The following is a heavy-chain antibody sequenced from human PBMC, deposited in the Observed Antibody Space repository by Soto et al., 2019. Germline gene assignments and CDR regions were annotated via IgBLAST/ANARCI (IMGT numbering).Heavy chain of an antibody. D-gene: IGHD3-3*01. Sequence: SETLSLTCTVSGGSISSYYWSWIRQPPGKGLEWIGYIYYSGSTNYNPSLKSRVTISVDTSKNQFSLKLSSVTAADTAVYYCARGPPYYDFWSGYYGNWFDPWGQGTLVTVSS. V-gene: IGHV4-59*01. CDR2: IYYSGST. J-gene: IGHJ5*02. CDR3: ARGPPYYDFWSGYYGNWFDP. CDR1: GGSISSYY.